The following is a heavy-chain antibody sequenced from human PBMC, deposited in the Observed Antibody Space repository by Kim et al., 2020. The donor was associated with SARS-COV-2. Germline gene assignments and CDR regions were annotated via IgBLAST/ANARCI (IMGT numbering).Heavy chain of an antibody. CDR2: ISWNSGSI. D-gene: IGHD2-15*01. V-gene: IGHV3-9*01. J-gene: IGHJ5*02. CDR3: AKDIGGGVCSGGSCYWENWFDP. Sequence: GGSLRLSCAASGFTFGDYAMHWVRQAPGKGLEWVSGISWNSGSIGYADSVKGRFTISRDNAKNSLYLQMNSLRAEDTALYYCAKDIGGGVCSGGSCYWENWFDPWGQGTLVTVSS. CDR1: GFTFGDYA.